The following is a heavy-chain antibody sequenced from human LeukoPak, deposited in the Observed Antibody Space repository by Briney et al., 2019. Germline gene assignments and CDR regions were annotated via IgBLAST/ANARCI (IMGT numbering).Heavy chain of an antibody. Sequence: SLRLSCAASGFTFDDYAMHWVRQAPGKGLEWVSGISWNSGSIGYADSVKGRFTISRDNAKNSLYLQMNSLRAEDTALYYCAKDIKIDYYGSGSYYNGVDYWGQGTLVTVSS. D-gene: IGHD3-10*01. CDR1: GFTFDDYA. J-gene: IGHJ4*02. CDR3: AKDIKIDYYGSGSYYNGVDY. V-gene: IGHV3-9*01. CDR2: ISWNSGSI.